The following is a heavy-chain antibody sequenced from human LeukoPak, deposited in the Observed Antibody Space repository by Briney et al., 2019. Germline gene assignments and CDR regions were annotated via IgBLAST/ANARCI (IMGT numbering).Heavy chain of an antibody. D-gene: IGHD5-18*01. CDR2: ISGSGSAI. CDR1: GFTFSDYY. J-gene: IGHJ4*02. Sequence: GGSLRLSCAAPGFTFSDYYMSWIRQAPGKGLEWVSYISGSGSAIYYADSVKGRFTISRDNAKNSLYLQMNSLRAEDTAVYYCARDLYNYASYFDYWGQGTLVTVSS. V-gene: IGHV3-11*01. CDR3: ARDLYNYASYFDY.